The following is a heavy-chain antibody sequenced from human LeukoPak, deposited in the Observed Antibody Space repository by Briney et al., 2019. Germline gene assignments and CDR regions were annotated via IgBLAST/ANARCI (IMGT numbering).Heavy chain of an antibody. CDR1: GFTFSSYA. J-gene: IGHJ4*02. CDR2: ISYDGSNK. V-gene: IGHV3-30*04. Sequence: GGSLRLSCAASGFTFSSYAMHWVRQAPGKGLEWVAVISYDGSNKYYADSVKGRFTISRDNSKNTLYLQMNSLRAEDTAVYYCARDWSSRWFPLFDYWGQGTLVTVSS. CDR3: ARDWSSRWFPLFDY. D-gene: IGHD6-13*01.